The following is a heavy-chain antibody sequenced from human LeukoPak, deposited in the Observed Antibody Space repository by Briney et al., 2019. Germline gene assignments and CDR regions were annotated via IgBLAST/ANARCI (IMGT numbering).Heavy chain of an antibody. V-gene: IGHV1-2*02. J-gene: IGHJ4*02. CDR1: GYTFTGYY. CDR2: INPNSGGT. Sequence: GASVKVSCTASGYTFTGYYMHWVRQAPGQGLEWMGWINPNSGGTNYAQKFQGRVTMTRDTSISTAYMELSRLRSDDTAVYYCARGVLKMVATSPFDYWGQGTVVTVSS. CDR3: ARGVLKMVATSPFDY. D-gene: IGHD5-24*01.